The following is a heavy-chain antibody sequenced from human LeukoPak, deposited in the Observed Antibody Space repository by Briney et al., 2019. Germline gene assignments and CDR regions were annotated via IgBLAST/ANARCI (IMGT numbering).Heavy chain of an antibody. V-gene: IGHV3-48*03. Sequence: GGSLRLSCAASGFIFSSYQMNWVRQAPGKGLEWIRYISSGGGTIYYADSVKGRFTISRDNTKNSVSLQMNSLSAEDTAVYYCATGAAGTRFLDSLEIWGQGTMVTVSS. D-gene: IGHD1-1*01. CDR2: ISSGGGTI. CDR1: GFIFSSYQ. J-gene: IGHJ3*02. CDR3: ATGAAGTRFLDSLEI.